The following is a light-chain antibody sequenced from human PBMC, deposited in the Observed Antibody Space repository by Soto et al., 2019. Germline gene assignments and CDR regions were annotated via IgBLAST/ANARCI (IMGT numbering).Light chain of an antibody. CDR1: SSDIGGYNS. V-gene: IGLV2-8*01. Sequence: QSVLTQSPSASGSPVQSVTISCTGTSSDIGGYNSVSWYQQHPGKAPKVMIYDVTKRPSGVPDRFSGSKSGNTASLTVSALQAEDEAAYYCSSYTDRKNLVFGTGTKVTVL. CDR2: DVT. J-gene: IGLJ1*01. CDR3: SSYTDRKNLV.